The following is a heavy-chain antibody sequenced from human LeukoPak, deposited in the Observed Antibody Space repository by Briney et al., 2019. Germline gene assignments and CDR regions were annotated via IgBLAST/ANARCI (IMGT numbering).Heavy chain of an antibody. Sequence: TSETLSLTCTVSGGSISSYYWSWIRQPPGKGLEWIGYIYYSGSTNYNPSLKSRVTISVDTSKNQFSLKLSSVTAADTAVYYCARVNYYDSSVFEVPLAAFDNWGQGTLVTVSS. CDR3: ARVNYYDSSVFEVPLAAFDN. CDR2: IYYSGST. J-gene: IGHJ5*02. CDR1: GGSISSYY. D-gene: IGHD3-22*01. V-gene: IGHV4-59*01.